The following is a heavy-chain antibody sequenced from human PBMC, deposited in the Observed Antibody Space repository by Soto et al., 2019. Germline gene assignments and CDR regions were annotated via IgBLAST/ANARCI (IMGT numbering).Heavy chain of an antibody. J-gene: IGHJ6*02. D-gene: IGHD3-10*01. Sequence: GGSLRLSCAASGFTFDDYAMHWVRQAPGKGLEWVSGISWNSGSIGYADSVKGRFTISRDNAKNSLYLQMNSLRAEDTALYYCAKDKGSSDYYGMDVWGQGTTVTVSS. CDR2: ISWNSGSI. CDR1: GFTFDDYA. V-gene: IGHV3-9*01. CDR3: AKDKGSSDYYGMDV.